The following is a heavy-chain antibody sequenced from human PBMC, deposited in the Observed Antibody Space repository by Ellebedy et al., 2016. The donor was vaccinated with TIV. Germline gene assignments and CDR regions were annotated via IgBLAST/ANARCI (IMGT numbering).Heavy chain of an antibody. D-gene: IGHD1-20*01. Sequence: GESLKISCTASGFTFGDYAMSWFRQAPGKGLEWVGFIRSKAYGGTTEYAASVKGRFTISRDDSKSIAYLQINSLKTEDTAVYYCTRVTGTTRGSYYYYYYGMDVWGQGTTVTVSS. V-gene: IGHV3-49*03. CDR1: GFTFGDYA. CDR3: TRVTGTTRGSYYYYYYGMDV. CDR2: IRSKAYGGTT. J-gene: IGHJ6*02.